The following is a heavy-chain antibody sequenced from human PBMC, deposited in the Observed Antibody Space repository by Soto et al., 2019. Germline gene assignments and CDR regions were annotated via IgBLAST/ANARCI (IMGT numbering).Heavy chain of an antibody. CDR3: ARIKLELVYYGMDV. Sequence: QLQLQESGPGLVKPSETLSLTCTVSGGSISSSSYYWGWIRQPPGKGLEWIGSIYYSGSTYYNPSLKRRVTISVDTSKNQFSLKLSSVTAADTAVYYCARIKLELVYYGMDVWGQGTTVTVSS. D-gene: IGHD1-7*01. V-gene: IGHV4-39*01. CDR2: IYYSGST. J-gene: IGHJ6*02. CDR1: GGSISSSSYY.